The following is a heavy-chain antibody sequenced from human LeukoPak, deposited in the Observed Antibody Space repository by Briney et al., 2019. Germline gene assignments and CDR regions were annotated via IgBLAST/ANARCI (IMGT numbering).Heavy chain of an antibody. CDR1: GFTFDDYA. V-gene: IGHV3-9*01. J-gene: IGHJ4*02. CDR3: AKDISGSGSYYFDF. CDR2: ISWNSGKI. D-gene: IGHD1-26*01. Sequence: PGGSLRLSCTASGFTFDDYAMHWVRQAPGKGLEWVSAISWNSGKIGYADSVKGRFTISRDNAQNSLYLQRNSLRAEDTALYYCAKDISGSGSYYFDFWGQGTLVTVSS.